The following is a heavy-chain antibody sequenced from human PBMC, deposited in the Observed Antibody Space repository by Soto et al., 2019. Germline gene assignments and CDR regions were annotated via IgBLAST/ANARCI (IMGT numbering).Heavy chain of an antibody. CDR3: AREVGRTWYVRFDP. CDR2: IIPIFNTT. V-gene: IGHV1-69*15. Sequence: QVQLVQSGAEVKKPGSSVKVSCKASGGTFSSYAISWVRQAPGQGLEWMGRIIPIFNTTNYAQKFQGRVTVTADEYTSTAYMELSSLSSEDTAVYYCAREVGRTWYVRFDPWGQGTLVTVSS. D-gene: IGHD6-13*01. J-gene: IGHJ5*02. CDR1: GGTFSSYA.